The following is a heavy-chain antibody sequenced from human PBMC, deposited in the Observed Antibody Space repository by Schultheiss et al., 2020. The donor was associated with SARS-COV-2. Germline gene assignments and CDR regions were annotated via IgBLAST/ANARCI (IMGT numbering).Heavy chain of an antibody. CDR3: ARVIGSSWWRYYYYYMDV. CDR1: GGSFSGYY. V-gene: IGHV4-34*01. Sequence: SETLSLTCAVYGGSFSGYYWSWIRQPPGKGLEWIGEINHSGSTNYNPSLKSRVTISVDTSKNQFSLKLSSVTAADTAVYYCARVIGSSWWRYYYYYMDVWGKGTTVTVS. D-gene: IGHD6-13*01. J-gene: IGHJ6*03. CDR2: INHSGST.